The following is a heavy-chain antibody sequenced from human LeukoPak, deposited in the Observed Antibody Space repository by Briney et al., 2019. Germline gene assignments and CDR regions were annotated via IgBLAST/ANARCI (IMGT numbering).Heavy chain of an antibody. J-gene: IGHJ4*02. D-gene: IGHD3-3*01. CDR3: ARVSTYCDFWSGHYYFDY. CDR2: ITPSSNYI. V-gene: IGHV3-21*01. CDR1: GFAFSTYS. Sequence: PGGSLRLXCAASGFAFSTYSMNWGRQAPGKGLQWVSSITPSSNYIYYADSVKGRFTISRDNAKNSLYLQMNSLRAEDTAVYYCARVSTYCDFWSGHYYFDYWGQGTLVTVSS.